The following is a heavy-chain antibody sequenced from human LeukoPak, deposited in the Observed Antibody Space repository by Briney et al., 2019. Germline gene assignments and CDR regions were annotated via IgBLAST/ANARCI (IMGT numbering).Heavy chain of an antibody. V-gene: IGHV4-30-2*01. J-gene: IGHJ4*02. CDR3: ARGFYGSGSQFDY. CDR2: IFHTGHT. Sequence: PSQTLFLTCAVSGGSISSRDYPWSWIPRPPGKGLEWIGYIFHTGHTSYNPSLKSRVTISVDMSKNQLSLKLSSVTAADTAVYYCARGFYGSGSQFDYWGQGTLVTVSS. CDR1: GGSISSRDYP. D-gene: IGHD3-10*01.